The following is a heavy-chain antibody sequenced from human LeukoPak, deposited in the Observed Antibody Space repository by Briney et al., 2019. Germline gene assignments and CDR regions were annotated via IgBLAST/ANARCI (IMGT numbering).Heavy chain of an antibody. J-gene: IGHJ4*02. Sequence: ASVKASCKASEHTFTDYYMHWVRQAPGHGLEWMGWINPNSGGTKFAQKFQRRVTMTRDTSISTAYMELSRLRSDDTAVYYCWGVVRDNWIDDPGDYWGEGALVTVSS. D-gene: IGHD1-20*01. CDR1: EHTFTDYY. CDR3: WGVVRDNWIDDPGDY. V-gene: IGHV1-2*02. CDR2: INPNSGGT.